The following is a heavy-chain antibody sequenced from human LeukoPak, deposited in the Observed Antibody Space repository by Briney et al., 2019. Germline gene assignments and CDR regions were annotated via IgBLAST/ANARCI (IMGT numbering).Heavy chain of an antibody. CDR2: IYYSGST. J-gene: IGHJ5*02. CDR1: GGSISSGDCY. D-gene: IGHD3-3*01. V-gene: IGHV4-30-4*01. Sequence: SETLSLTCTVSGGSISSGDCYWSWIRQPPGKGLEWIGYIYYSGSTYYNPSLKSRVTISVDTSKNQFSLKLSSVTAADTAVYYCARADYDFWSGYPNWFDPWGQGTLATVSS. CDR3: ARADYDFWSGYPNWFDP.